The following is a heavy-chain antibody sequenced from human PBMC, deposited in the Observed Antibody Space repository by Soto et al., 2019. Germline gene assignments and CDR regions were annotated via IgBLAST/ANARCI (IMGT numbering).Heavy chain of an antibody. J-gene: IGHJ4*02. Sequence: EVQLLESGGGLVQPGGSLRLSCAASGFTFSSYAMRWVRQAPGKGLEWVSAISGSGGSTYYADSVKGRFTISRDNSKNTLYLQMSRLRAEDTAVDYCARRGSGSDYDYWGQGTLVTVSS. D-gene: IGHD1-26*01. V-gene: IGHV3-23*01. CDR2: ISGSGGST. CDR3: ARRGSGSDYDY. CDR1: GFTFSSYA.